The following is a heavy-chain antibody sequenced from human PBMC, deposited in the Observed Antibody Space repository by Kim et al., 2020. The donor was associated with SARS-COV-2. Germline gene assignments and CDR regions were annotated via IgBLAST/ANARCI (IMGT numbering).Heavy chain of an antibody. Sequence: GGSLRLSCAASGFTFSSYAMHWIRQAPGKGLEWVAVISYDGSNKYYADSVKGRFTISRDNSKNTLYLQMNSLRAEDTAVYYCARDRKSVDTAMLWNYYY. CDR1: GFTFSSYA. D-gene: IGHD5-18*01. J-gene: IGHJ6*01. CDR2: ISYDGSNK. V-gene: IGHV3-30-3*01. CDR3: ARDRKSVDTAMLWNYYY.